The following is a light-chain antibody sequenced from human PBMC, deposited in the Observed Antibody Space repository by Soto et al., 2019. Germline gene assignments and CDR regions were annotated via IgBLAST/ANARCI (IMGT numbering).Light chain of an antibody. J-gene: IGKJ1*01. CDR1: QSVTNY. CDR3: QQRLNWPPG. V-gene: IGKV3-11*01. Sequence: EIFLTQSPDTLSLSPGERATLSCRASQSVTNYIAWYQQRPGQAPRLLIYDASNWATGVPARFSGSGSGTDFTLTISDLEPADFGLYYCQQRLNWPPGFGQGTKVEIK. CDR2: DAS.